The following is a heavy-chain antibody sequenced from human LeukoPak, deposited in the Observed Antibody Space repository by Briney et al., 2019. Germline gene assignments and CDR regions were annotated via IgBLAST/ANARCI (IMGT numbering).Heavy chain of an antibody. D-gene: IGHD6-19*01. J-gene: IGHJ4*02. V-gene: IGHV3-23*01. CDR3: AKVLSSGGHWFDY. CDR1: GFTSSSYA. CDR2: ISSGGGST. Sequence: TGGSLRLSCAASGFTSSSYAMTWVRQAPGKGLEWVSGISSGGGSTYYADSMKGRFTISRDNSENTLYLQMNSLRAEDTAVYYCAKVLSSGGHWFDYWGQGSLVTVSS.